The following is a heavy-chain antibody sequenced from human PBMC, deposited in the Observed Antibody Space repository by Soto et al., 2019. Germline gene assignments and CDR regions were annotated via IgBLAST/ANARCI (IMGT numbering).Heavy chain of an antibody. V-gene: IGHV1-8*01. CDR3: ARGGADCSGGRCYLWFDP. CDR2: MNPNSGDT. J-gene: IGHJ5*02. D-gene: IGHD2-15*01. CDR1: GYSFTSYD. Sequence: QVQLEQSGAEVKKPGASVKVSCKASGYSFTSYDINWVRQATGQGLEWMGWMNPNSGDTGYAQKFQGRVTMTRNTSISTAYMELSRLRSEDTAVYYCARGGADCSGGRCYLWFDPWGQGTLVTVSS.